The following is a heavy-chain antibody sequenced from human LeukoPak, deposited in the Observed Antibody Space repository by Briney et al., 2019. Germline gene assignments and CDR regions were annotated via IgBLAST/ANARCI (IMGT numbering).Heavy chain of an antibody. CDR3: ARRRGRYPFDY. D-gene: IGHD6-19*01. CDR2: INHSGST. V-gene: IGHV4-34*01. Sequence: SETLSLTCAVYGGSFSGYYWSWIRQPPGKGLEWIGEINHSGSTNYNPSLKSRVTISVDTSKNQFSLKLSSATAADTAVYYCARRRGRYPFDYWGQGTLVTVPS. J-gene: IGHJ4*02. CDR1: GGSFSGYY.